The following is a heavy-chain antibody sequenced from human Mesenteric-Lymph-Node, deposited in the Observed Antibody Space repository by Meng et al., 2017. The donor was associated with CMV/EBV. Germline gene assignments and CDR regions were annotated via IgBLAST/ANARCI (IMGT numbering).Heavy chain of an antibody. Sequence: QVQLVQSRAEVGKPGASVMVSCKASGYTFTDFYIHWVRQAPGQGLEWMGRINPNSGVSNSAQNFQGRVTMTRDTSISTAYMELGRLTSDDTDVYYFARDNVNPEGFDPWGQGTLVTVSS. CDR3: ARDNVNPEGFDP. CDR1: GYTFTDFY. V-gene: IGHV1-2*05. J-gene: IGHJ5*02. CDR2: INPNSGVS. D-gene: IGHD2/OR15-2a*01.